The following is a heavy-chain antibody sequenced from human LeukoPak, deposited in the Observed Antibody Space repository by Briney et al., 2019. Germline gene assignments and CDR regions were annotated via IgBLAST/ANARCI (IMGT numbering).Heavy chain of an antibody. D-gene: IGHD7-27*01. CDR1: GFTFSNAW. CDR3: ARVLAELGRGAFDI. Sequence: GGSLRLSCAASGFTFSNAWMSWVRQAPGKGLEWVGRIKSKTDGGTTDYAAPVKGRFTISRDNAKNSLYLQMNSLRAEDTAVYYCARVLAELGRGAFDIWGQGTMVTVSS. J-gene: IGHJ3*02. V-gene: IGHV3-15*01. CDR2: IKSKTDGGTT.